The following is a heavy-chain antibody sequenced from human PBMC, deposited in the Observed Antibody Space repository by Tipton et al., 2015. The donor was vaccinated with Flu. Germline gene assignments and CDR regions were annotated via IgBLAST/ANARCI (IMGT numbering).Heavy chain of an antibody. J-gene: IGHJ4*02. CDR1: GASVSGSRYY. V-gene: IGHV4-39*07. Sequence: RLVKPSETLSLICTVSGASVSGSRYYWAWIRQAPGKGPECIGTIYDSGRIYYNPSPKSRLIISVDTSKNQFSLRLSTVTAADTARYYCARVGDSSVAYGLDYWGQGTLVTVSS. CDR2: IYDSGRI. CDR3: ARVGDSSVAYGLDY. D-gene: IGHD3-22*01.